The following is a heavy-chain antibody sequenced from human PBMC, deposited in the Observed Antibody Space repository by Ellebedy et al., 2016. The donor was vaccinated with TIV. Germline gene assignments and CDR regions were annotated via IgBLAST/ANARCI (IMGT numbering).Heavy chain of an antibody. CDR1: GFTFSSHA. CDR2: IKQDGSEK. J-gene: IGHJ5*02. V-gene: IGHV3-7*01. D-gene: IGHD6-19*01. CDR3: ARDVWGGGWA. Sequence: PGGSLRLSCAASGFTFSSHAMHWVRQAPGKGLEWVANIKQDGSEKYYVDSVKGRFTTSRDNAKNSVYLQLSSLGAEDTAVYYCARDVWGGGWAWGQGTPVTVSS.